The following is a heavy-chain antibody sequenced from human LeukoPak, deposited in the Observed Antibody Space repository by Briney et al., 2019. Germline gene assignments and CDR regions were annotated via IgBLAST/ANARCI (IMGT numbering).Heavy chain of an antibody. CDR2: IYYSGST. Sequence: PSETLSLTCTVSGGSFRSYYWSWIRHPPGKGLEWIGYIYYSGSTNHNPCLKSRVTISVDKSKNQFSLKLSSVTAADTAVYYCARDPKPSGWYSGAFDIWGQGTMVTVSS. D-gene: IGHD6-19*01. CDR3: ARDPKPSGWYSGAFDI. J-gene: IGHJ3*02. V-gene: IGHV4-59*01. CDR1: GGSFRSYY.